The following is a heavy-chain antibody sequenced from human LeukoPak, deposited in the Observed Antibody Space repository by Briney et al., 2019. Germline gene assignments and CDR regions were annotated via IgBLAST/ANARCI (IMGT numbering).Heavy chain of an antibody. J-gene: IGHJ4*02. Sequence: SGGSLRLSCAASGFTFSSYGMHWVRQAPGKGLEWVAVIWYDGSNKYYADSVKGRFTISRDNSKNTLYLQMNSLRAEDTAVYYCAGPDTAMAPSGFDYWGQGTLVTVSS. V-gene: IGHV3-33*01. CDR2: IWYDGSNK. CDR1: GFTFSSYG. CDR3: AGPDTAMAPSGFDY. D-gene: IGHD5-18*01.